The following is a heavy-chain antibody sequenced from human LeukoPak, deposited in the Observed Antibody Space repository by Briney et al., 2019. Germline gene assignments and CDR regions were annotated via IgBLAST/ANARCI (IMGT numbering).Heavy chain of an antibody. CDR3: ARGYYYDSSGRGAFFDY. CDR2: INPSGGST. V-gene: IGHV1-46*01. J-gene: IGHJ4*02. Sequence: ASVKVSCKSSGYTFTSYYMHWVRQAPGQGLDWMGIINPSGGSTSYVEKFHGRVTMTRDTSASTVFMELSSLRSEDTAVYYCARGYYYDSSGRGAFFDYWGQGTLVTVSS. D-gene: IGHD3-22*01. CDR1: GYTFTSYY.